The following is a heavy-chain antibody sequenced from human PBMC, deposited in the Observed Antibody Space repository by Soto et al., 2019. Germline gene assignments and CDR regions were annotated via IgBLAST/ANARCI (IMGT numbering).Heavy chain of an antibody. D-gene: IGHD6-19*01. CDR2: ISSNGGST. CDR3: AREDLAVAGTFDY. J-gene: IGHJ4*02. V-gene: IGHV3-64*01. Sequence: GGSLRLSCAASGFTFRNYGMSWVRQAPGKGLEYVSAISSNGGSTYYANSVKARFTISRDNSKNTLYLQMGSLRAEDMAVYYCAREDLAVAGTFDYWGQGTLVTVSS. CDR1: GFTFRNYG.